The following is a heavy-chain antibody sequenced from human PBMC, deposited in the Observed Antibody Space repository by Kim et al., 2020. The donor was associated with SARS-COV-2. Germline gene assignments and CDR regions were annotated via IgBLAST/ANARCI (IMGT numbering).Heavy chain of an antibody. CDR3: AKDLFDRYYYDSSGYYSFFNAMDV. V-gene: IGHV3-30*18. Sequence: GGSLRLSCAASGLTFSSYGMHWVRQAPGKGLEWVAVLSYDGSDKNYADSVRGRFTISRDNSKNTLYLQMNSLRVEDTAVYYCAKDLFDRYYYDSSGYYSFFNAMDVWGQGSTVTVSS. D-gene: IGHD3-22*01. J-gene: IGHJ6*02. CDR1: GLTFSSYG. CDR2: LSYDGSDK.